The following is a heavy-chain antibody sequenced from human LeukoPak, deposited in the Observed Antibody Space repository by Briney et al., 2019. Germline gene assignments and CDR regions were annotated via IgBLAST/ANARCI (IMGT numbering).Heavy chain of an antibody. D-gene: IGHD5-24*01. CDR2: IYYSGST. CDR3: ARVPGRWLHSYFDY. J-gene: IGHJ4*02. Sequence: SQTLSLTCTVSGDSISTYYWSWIRQPPGKGLEWIGYIYYSGSTTYNPSLKSRVTISVDTSKNQFSLKLSSVTAADTAVYYCARVPGRWLHSYFDYWGQGTLVTVSS. CDR1: GDSISTYY. V-gene: IGHV4-59*01.